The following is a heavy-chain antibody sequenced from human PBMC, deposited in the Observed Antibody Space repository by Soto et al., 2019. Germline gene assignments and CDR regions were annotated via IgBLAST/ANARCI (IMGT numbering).Heavy chain of an antibody. Sequence: QVQLQQWGAGLLKPSETLSLTCAVYGVSFSGYYWSWIRQPPGKGLEWIGEINHSGSTNYNPSLESRVTISVDTSKNQFSLKLSSVTAADTDVYYCARGDFYKGDYWGQGTLVTVSS. CDR2: INHSGST. V-gene: IGHV4-34*01. CDR3: ARGDFYKGDY. CDR1: GVSFSGYY. D-gene: IGHD3-3*01. J-gene: IGHJ4*02.